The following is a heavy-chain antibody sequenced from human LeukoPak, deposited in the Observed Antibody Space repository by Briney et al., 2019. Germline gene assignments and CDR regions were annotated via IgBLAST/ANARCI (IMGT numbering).Heavy chain of an antibody. V-gene: IGHV3-23*01. CDR1: GFTFSNYD. CDR3: VSMVSGDY. D-gene: IGHD2-8*01. CDR2: ISASAFYI. Sequence: GGSLRLSCAVSGFTFSNYDMNWVRQAPGKGLEWVTSISASAFYIYYADSAKGRFTISRDNSRNTLELQMNSLRGEDTAVYYCVSMVSGDYWGQGTLVTVSS. J-gene: IGHJ4*02.